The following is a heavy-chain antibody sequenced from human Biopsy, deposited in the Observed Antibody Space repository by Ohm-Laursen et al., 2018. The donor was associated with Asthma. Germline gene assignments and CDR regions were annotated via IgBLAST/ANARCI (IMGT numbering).Heavy chain of an antibody. CDR2: IYYSGST. V-gene: IGHV4-59*01. J-gene: IGHJ6*02. Sequence: SETLSLTCTVSGDSIRRDYWSWIRQPPGRGLEWVGYIYYSGSTNYNPSLKSRITISVDASKNQFSLKLNSVTAADTAVYYCARGSSSRLSQWELLVSGGKRAHSYYGMDVWGQGTTVTVSS. D-gene: IGHD1-26*01. CDR3: ARGSSSRLSQWELLVSGGKRAHSYYGMDV. CDR1: GDSIRRDY.